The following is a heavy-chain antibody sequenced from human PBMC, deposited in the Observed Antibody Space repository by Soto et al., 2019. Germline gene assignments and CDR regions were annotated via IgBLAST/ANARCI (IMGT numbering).Heavy chain of an antibody. Sequence: EVQLLESGGGLVQPGGSLRLSCAASGFTFSSYAMSWVRQAPGKGLEWVSAISGSGGSTYYADSVKGRFTISRDNSKNTLYLQMNSLRAEDTAVYYCAKADIVATPGPYYFDYWGQGTLVTVSS. CDR3: AKADIVATPGPYYFDY. V-gene: IGHV3-23*01. CDR2: ISGSGGST. J-gene: IGHJ4*02. D-gene: IGHD5-12*01. CDR1: GFTFSSYA.